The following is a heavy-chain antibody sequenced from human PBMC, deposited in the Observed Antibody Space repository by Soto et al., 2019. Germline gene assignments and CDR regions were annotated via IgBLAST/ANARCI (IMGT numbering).Heavy chain of an antibody. CDR1: GYTFTGYY. J-gene: IGHJ3*02. CDR3: ARPHDSSGYDAFDI. Sequence: ASVKVSCKASGYTFTGYYMHWVRQAPGQGLEWMGWINPNSGGTNYAQKFQSRVTMTRATSISTAYMELSRLRSDDTAVYYCARPHDSSGYDAFDIWGQGTMVTVSS. V-gene: IGHV1-2*02. CDR2: INPNSGGT. D-gene: IGHD3-22*01.